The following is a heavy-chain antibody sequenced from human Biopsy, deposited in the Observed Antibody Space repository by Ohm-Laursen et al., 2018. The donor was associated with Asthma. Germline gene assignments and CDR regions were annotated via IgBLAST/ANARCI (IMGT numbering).Heavy chain of an antibody. CDR3: SRDRGESGYDFGRYDY. CDR1: GFTFSTYS. J-gene: IGHJ4*02. V-gene: IGHV3-21*01. D-gene: IGHD5-12*01. Sequence: SLRLSCTASGFTFSTYSMNWVRQAPGKGLEWVSSISSTGTYIYYADSVKGRFTISRDNAKNSLYLQMNSLRAEDTAVYYCSRDRGESGYDFGRYDYWGQGTLVTVSS. CDR2: ISSTGTYI.